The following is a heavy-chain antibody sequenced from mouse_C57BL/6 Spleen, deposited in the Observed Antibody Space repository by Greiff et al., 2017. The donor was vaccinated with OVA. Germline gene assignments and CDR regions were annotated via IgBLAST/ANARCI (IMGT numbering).Heavy chain of an antibody. V-gene: IGHV1-20*01. CDR1: GYSFTGYF. CDR2: INPYNGDT. Sequence: VQLQQSGPELVKPGDSVKLSCKASGYSFTGYFMNWVMQSHGKSLEWIGRINPYNGDTFYNQKFKGKATLTVDKSSSTAHMELRSLTSEDSAVYYCARGYDYDGLDYWGQGTTLTVSS. D-gene: IGHD2-4*01. CDR3: ARGYDYDGLDY. J-gene: IGHJ2*01.